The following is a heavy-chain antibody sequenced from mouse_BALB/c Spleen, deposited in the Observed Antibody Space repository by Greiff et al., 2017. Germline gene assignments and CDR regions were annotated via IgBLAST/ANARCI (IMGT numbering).Heavy chain of an antibody. J-gene: IGHJ2*01. V-gene: IGHV5-4*02. CDR1: GFTFSDYY. CDR2: ISDGGSYT. CDR3: ARRNYGSSSYYFDY. Sequence: VQLKESGGGLVKPGGSLKLSCAASGFTFSDYYMYWVRQTPEKRLEWVATISDGGSYTYYPDSVKGRFTISRDNAKNNLYLQMSSLKSEDTAMYYCARRNYGSSSYYFDYWGQGTTLTVSS. D-gene: IGHD1-1*01.